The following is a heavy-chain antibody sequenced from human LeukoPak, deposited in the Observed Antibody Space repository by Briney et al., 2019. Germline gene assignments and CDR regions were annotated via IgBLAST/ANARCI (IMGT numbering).Heavy chain of an antibody. CDR1: GGTFSSYA. J-gene: IGHJ2*01. V-gene: IGHV1-69*04. Sequence: SVKVSCKASGGTFSSYAISWVRQAPEQGLEWMGRIIPILGIANYAQKFQGRVTITADKSTSTAYMELSSLRSEDTAVYYCARDLVRWAPARPLGYFDLWGRGTLVTVSS. CDR3: ARDLVRWAPARPLGYFDL. CDR2: IIPILGIA. D-gene: IGHD2-2*01.